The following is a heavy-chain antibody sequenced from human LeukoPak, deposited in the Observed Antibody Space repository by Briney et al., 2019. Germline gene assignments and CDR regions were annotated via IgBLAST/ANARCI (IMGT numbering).Heavy chain of an antibody. V-gene: IGHV4-39*01. CDR3: ARHRRYCSGGSCYLPYNRFDP. Sequence: PSETLSLTCTVSGGSISSSGYYWSWIRQPPGKGLEWIGEINHSGSTNYNPSLKSRVTISVDTSKNQFSLKLSSVTAADTAVYYCARHRRYCSGGSCYLPYNRFDPWGQGTLVTVSS. D-gene: IGHD2-15*01. CDR1: GGSISSSGYY. CDR2: INHSGST. J-gene: IGHJ5*02.